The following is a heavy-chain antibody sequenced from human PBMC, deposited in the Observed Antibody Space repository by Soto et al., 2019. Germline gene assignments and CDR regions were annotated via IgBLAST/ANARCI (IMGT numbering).Heavy chain of an antibody. V-gene: IGHV3-23*01. CDR1: GFTFSSYA. CDR2: ISGSGGST. Sequence: PGGSLRLSCAASGFTFSSYAMSWVRQAPGKWLEWVSAISGSGGSTYYADSVKGRFTISRDKPKNALYLQMNSLRAEDTAVYYCAKESEYLTSNLDYWGHRXLVTFYS. CDR3: AKESEYLTSNLDY. D-gene: IGHD2-2*01. J-gene: IGHJ4*01.